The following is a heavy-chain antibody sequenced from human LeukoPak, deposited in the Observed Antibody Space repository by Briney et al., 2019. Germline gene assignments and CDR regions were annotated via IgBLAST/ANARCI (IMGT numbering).Heavy chain of an antibody. CDR1: GGSISSYY. J-gene: IGHJ3*02. CDR3: ARETYDAFDI. CDR2: IYYSGTT. V-gene: IGHV4-59*12. Sequence: SETLSLTCTVSGGSISSYYWSWIRQPPGKGLEWIGYIYYSGTTNYNPSLKSRVTISVDTSKNQFSLKLSSVTAADTAVYYCARETYDAFDIWGQGTMVTVSS.